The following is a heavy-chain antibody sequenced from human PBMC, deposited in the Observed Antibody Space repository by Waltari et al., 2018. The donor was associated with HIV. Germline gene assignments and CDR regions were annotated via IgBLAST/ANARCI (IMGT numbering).Heavy chain of an antibody. J-gene: IGHJ5*02. CDR3: AKDYFVVVTAAGPFDP. Sequence: QVKLVESGGGVVQPGRSLKHSCADSVFCFRRYGINWVRQAPGKGLEWVAVISYDGSNKYYADSVKGRFTISRDNSKNTLYLQMNSLRAEDTAVYYCAKDYFVVVTAAGPFDPWGQGTLVTVSS. V-gene: IGHV3-30*18. D-gene: IGHD2-21*02. CDR2: ISYDGSNK. CDR1: VFCFRRYG.